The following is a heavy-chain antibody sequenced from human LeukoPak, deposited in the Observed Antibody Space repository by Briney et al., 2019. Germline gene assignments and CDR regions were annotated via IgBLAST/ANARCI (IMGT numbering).Heavy chain of an antibody. CDR2: IYYSGST. CDR1: GGSISSYY. Sequence: SETLSLTCTVSGGSISSYYWSWIRQPPGKGLEWIGYIYYSGSTNYNPSLKSRVTISVDMSKNQFSLKLSSVTAADTAVYYCARANFYYDSSGYNWFDPWGQGTLVTVSS. V-gene: IGHV4-59*01. CDR3: ARANFYYDSSGYNWFDP. D-gene: IGHD3-22*01. J-gene: IGHJ5*02.